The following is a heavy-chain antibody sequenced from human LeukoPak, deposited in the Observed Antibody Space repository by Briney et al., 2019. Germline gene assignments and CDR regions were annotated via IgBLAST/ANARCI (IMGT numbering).Heavy chain of an antibody. Sequence: ASVKVSCKASGYTFTGYYMHWVRQAPGQGLEWMGRINPNSGGTSYAQKFQDRVTMTRDTSISTAYMELSRLRSEDTAVYYCASTVSYYFDYWGQGTLVTVSS. CDR2: INPNSGGT. D-gene: IGHD3-16*02. CDR3: ASTVSYYFDY. CDR1: GYTFTGYY. J-gene: IGHJ4*02. V-gene: IGHV1-2*06.